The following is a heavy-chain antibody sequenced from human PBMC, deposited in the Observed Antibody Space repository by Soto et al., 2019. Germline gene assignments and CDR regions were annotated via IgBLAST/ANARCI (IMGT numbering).Heavy chain of an antibody. CDR3: ARAKGFRFLEWLLSHYGMDV. CDR1: GYTFTSYG. Sequence: QVQLVQSGAEVKKPGASVKVSCKASGYTFTSYGISWVRQAPGQGLEWMGWISAYNGNTNYAQKLQGRVTMTTDTSTSTAYMELRSLRSDDTAVYYCARAKGFRFLEWLLSHYGMDVWGQGTTVTVSS. J-gene: IGHJ6*02. V-gene: IGHV1-18*01. D-gene: IGHD3-3*01. CDR2: ISAYNGNT.